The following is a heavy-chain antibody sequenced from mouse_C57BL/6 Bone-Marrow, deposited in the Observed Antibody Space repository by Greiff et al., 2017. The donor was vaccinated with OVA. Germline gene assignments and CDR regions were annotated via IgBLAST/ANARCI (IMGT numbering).Heavy chain of an antibody. CDR3: ARPLYYYGSHYFDY. D-gene: IGHD1-1*01. CDR2: IDPSDSYT. J-gene: IGHJ2*01. CDR1: GYTFTSYW. V-gene: IGHV1-59*01. Sequence: VKLQQPGAELVRPGPSVKLSCKASGYTFTSYWMHWVKQRPGQGLEWIGVIDPSDSYTNYNQKFKGKATLTVDTSSSTAYMQLSRLTSEDSAVYYCARPLYYYGSHYFDYWGQGTTLTVSS.